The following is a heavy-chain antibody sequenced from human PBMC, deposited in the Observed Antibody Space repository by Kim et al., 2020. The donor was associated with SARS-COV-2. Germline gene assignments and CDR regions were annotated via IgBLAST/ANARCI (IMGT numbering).Heavy chain of an antibody. J-gene: IGHJ6*02. CDR2: IYTSGST. D-gene: IGHD6-13*01. Sequence: SETLSPTFTFSFFSIISGSYYWSWIRQPAGKGLEWIGRIYTSGSTNYNPSLKSRVTISGDTSKNQFSLKLSSVTAADTAVYYCARDPNIAAAGRYYYYGMDVWGQGTPVTVSS. V-gene: IGHV4-61*02. CDR1: FFSIISGSYY. CDR3: ARDPNIAAAGRYYYYGMDV.